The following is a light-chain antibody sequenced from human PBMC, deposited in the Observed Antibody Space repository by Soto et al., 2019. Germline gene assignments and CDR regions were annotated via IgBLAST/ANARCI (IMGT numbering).Light chain of an antibody. CDR2: RVS. Sequence: DIQMTQFPSTLSASVGDRVTITCRASQDINDALAWYQQKPGKAPKFLIFRVSTLKRGVPSRFSGSGSGTEFTLTNSSLQPDDFATYYCQQFNSYPRTFGQGTQVEIK. J-gene: IGKJ1*01. V-gene: IGKV1-5*03. CDR1: QDINDA. CDR3: QQFNSYPRT.